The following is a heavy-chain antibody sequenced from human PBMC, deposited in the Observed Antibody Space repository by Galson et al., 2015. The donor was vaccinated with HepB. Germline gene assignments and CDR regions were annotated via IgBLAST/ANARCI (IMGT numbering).Heavy chain of an antibody. CDR3: ARERGRLGSGCYYKGPGVD. CDR2: INPNSGGT. J-gene: IGHJ4*02. Sequence: SVKVSCKASGYTFTSYYMRWVRQAPGQGLEWMGWINPNSGGTNYAQKFQGRVTMTRDTSISTAYMELSRLRSDDTAVYYCARERGRLGSGCYYKGPGVDWGQGTLVTVSS. CDR1: GYTFTSYY. D-gene: IGHD3-10*01. V-gene: IGHV1-2*02.